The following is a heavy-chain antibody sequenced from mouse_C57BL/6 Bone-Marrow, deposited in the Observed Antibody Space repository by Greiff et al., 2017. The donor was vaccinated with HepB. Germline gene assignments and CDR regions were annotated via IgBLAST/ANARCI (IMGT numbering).Heavy chain of an antibody. CDR3: ARAFYYDYDGWFAY. D-gene: IGHD2-4*01. Sequence: EVQLVESGPGLVKPSQSLSLTCSVTGYSITSGYYWNWIRQFPGNKLEWMGYISYDGSNNYNPSLKNRISITRDTSKNQFFLKLNSVTTEDTATYYCARAFYYDYDGWFAYWGQGTLVTVSA. V-gene: IGHV3-6*01. CDR2: ISYDGSN. CDR1: GYSITSGYY. J-gene: IGHJ3*01.